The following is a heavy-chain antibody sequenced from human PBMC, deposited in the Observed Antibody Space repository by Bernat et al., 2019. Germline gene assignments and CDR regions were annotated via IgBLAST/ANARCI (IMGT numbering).Heavy chain of an antibody. CDR3: AGDYSSSWYFDY. CDR1: GFTFRNYW. V-gene: IGHV3-7*04. D-gene: IGHD6-13*01. CDR2: IKQDGSNQ. J-gene: IGHJ4*02. Sequence: EVQLVESGGGLVQPGGSLRLSCAASGFTFRNYWMSWVRQAPGRGLEWVANIKQDGSNQYYVDSVKGRFTISRDSAKNSLYLLMNSLRAEDTAVYYWAGDYSSSWYFDYWGQGTLVTVST.